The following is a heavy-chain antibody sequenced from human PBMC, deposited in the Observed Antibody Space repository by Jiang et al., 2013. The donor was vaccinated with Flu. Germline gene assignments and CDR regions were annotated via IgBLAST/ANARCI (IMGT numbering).Heavy chain of an antibody. D-gene: IGHD2-15*01. Sequence: VQLVESGGGVVQPGRSLRLSCAASGFTFSSYAMHWVRQAPGKGLEWVAVISYDGSNKYYADSVKGRFTISRDNSKNTLYLQMNSLRAEDTAVYYCARDLRGDIVVVVAATLGYWGQGTLVTVSS. J-gene: IGHJ4*02. CDR3: ARDLRGDIVVVVAATLGY. CDR2: ISYDGSNK. V-gene: IGHV3-30-3*01. CDR1: GFTFSSYA.